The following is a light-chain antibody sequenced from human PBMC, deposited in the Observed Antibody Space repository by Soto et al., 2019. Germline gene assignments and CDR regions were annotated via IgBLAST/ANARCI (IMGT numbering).Light chain of an antibody. CDR2: DAS. Sequence: DIQMTQSPSTLSASVGDRVTITCRASQSISSWLAWYQQKPGKAPKLLIYDASSLESGVPSRFSGSGSGTEFTLTISSLQPDDFETYYCQQYNSYSWTLGQGPKVDIK. V-gene: IGKV1-5*01. CDR1: QSISSW. CDR3: QQYNSYSWT. J-gene: IGKJ1*01.